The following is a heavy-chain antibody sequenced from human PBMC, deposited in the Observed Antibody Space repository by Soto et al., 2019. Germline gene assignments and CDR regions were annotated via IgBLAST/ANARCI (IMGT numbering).Heavy chain of an antibody. J-gene: IGHJ4*02. D-gene: IGHD4-17*01. Sequence: QVQLVDSGGGVVQPGGSLRLSCAASGFTFSNYGMHWVRQAPGKGLEWVAFISTDGSKNYYADSVRGRFTISRDNSMNTLFLQMNSLRPEDTDTYYCAKAPLRPYYFDYWGPGTLVTVSS. CDR2: ISTDGSKN. CDR1: GFTFSNYG. V-gene: IGHV3-30*18. CDR3: AKAPLRPYYFDY.